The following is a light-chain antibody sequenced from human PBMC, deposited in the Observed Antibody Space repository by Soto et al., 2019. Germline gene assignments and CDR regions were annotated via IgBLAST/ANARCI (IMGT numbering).Light chain of an antibody. CDR1: QSVSSSY. CDR2: GAS. V-gene: IGKV3-20*01. CDR3: QQYGSSPEYT. Sequence: EIVLTQSPGTLSLSPGERATLSCRASQSVSSSYLAWYQQKPGQAPRLLIYGASSGATGIPDRFSGSGSGTDFTLTISRLEPEDFAVYYCQQYGSSPEYTFGQGTKLEIK. J-gene: IGKJ2*01.